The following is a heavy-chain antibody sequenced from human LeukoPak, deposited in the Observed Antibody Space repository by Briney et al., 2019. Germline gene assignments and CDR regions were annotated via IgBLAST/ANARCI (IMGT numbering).Heavy chain of an antibody. CDR2: ISSSSSYI. CDR3: ARDKEADYYGSGSPIDI. Sequence: GGSLRLSCAASGFTFSSYSMNWVRQAPGKGLEWVSSISSSSSYIYYADSVKGRFTISRDNAKNSLYLQMNSLRAEDTAVYYCARDKEADYYGSGSPIDIWGQGTMVTVSS. CDR1: GFTFSSYS. D-gene: IGHD3-10*01. V-gene: IGHV3-21*01. J-gene: IGHJ3*02.